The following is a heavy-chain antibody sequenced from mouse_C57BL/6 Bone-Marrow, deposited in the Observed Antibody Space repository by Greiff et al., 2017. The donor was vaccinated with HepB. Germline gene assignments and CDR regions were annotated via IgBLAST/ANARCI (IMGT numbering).Heavy chain of an antibody. Sequence: VKVVESGAELVRPGTSVKVSCKASGYAFTNYLIEWVKQRPGQGLEWIGVINPGSGGTNYNEKFKGKATLTADKSSSTAYMQLSSLTSEDSAVYFCARYGSSFAYWGQGTLVTVSA. V-gene: IGHV1-54*01. CDR1: GYAFTNYL. D-gene: IGHD1-1*01. J-gene: IGHJ3*01. CDR3: ARYGSSFAY. CDR2: INPGSGGT.